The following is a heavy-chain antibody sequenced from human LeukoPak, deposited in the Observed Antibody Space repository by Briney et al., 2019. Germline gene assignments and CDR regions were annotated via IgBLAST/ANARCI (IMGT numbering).Heavy chain of an antibody. CDR3: ASGGLVSRYLDH. CDR1: GGSISTSTW. V-gene: IGHV4-4*02. D-gene: IGHD3-9*01. J-gene: IGHJ4*02. CDR2: IFYSGST. Sequence: RSSETLSLTCAVSGGSISTSTWWTWVRQPPGKGLEWIGEIFYSGSTNSNPSLKSRLTMPVDESKHEFSLKLTSVTAADTAVYYCASGGLVSRYLDHWGQGTLVTVSS.